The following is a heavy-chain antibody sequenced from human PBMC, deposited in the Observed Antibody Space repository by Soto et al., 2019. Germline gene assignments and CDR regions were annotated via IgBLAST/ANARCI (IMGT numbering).Heavy chain of an antibody. CDR2: IYSGGST. V-gene: IGHV3-53*01. J-gene: IGHJ6*02. CDR3: ASVLGPGYYYGMDV. CDR1: GFTVSSSY. Sequence: GGSLRLSCAASGFTVSSSYMSWVRQAPGKGLEWVSVIYSGGSTYYADSVKGRFTISRDNSKNTLYLQMNSLRAEDTAVYYCASVLGPGYYYGMDVWGQGTTVTVSS.